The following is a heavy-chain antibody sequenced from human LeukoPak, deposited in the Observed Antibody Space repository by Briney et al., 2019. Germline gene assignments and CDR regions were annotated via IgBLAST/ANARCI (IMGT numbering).Heavy chain of an antibody. D-gene: IGHD5-18*01. CDR1: GFTFDDYA. CDR2: ISWNGLNI. CDR3: AKGDTAMVLNFDY. Sequence: PGRSLRLSCAAPGFTFDDYAMHWVRQAPGKGLEWVSGISWNGLNIGYADSVKGRFTISRDNAKNSLYLQMSSLRADDTALYYCAKGDTAMVLNFDYLGQGILVTVSS. V-gene: IGHV3-9*01. J-gene: IGHJ4*02.